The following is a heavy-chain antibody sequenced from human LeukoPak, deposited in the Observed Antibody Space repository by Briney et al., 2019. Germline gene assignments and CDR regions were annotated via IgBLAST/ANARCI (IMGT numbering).Heavy chain of an antibody. CDR2: ISSSSSYI. V-gene: IGHV3-21*01. CDR3: ARGGLERRPNWFDP. D-gene: IGHD1-1*01. J-gene: IGHJ5*02. Sequence: GGSLRLSCAASGFTFSSYSMNWVRQAPGKGLEWVSSISSSSSYIYYADSVKGRFTISRDNAKNSLYLQVNSLRAEDTAVYYCARGGLERRPNWFDPWGQGTLVTVSS. CDR1: GFTFSSYS.